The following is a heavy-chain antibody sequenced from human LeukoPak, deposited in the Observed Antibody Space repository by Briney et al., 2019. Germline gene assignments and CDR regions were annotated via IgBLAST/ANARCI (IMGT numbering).Heavy chain of an antibody. CDR1: GYTFTGYY. V-gene: IGHV1-2*02. Sequence: ASVKVSCKASGYTFTGYYMHWVRQAPGQGLEWMGWINPNSGGTNYAQKFQGRVTMTTDTSTSTAYMELRSLRSDDTAVYYCARDKSSRWFLHWFDPWGQGTLVTVSS. CDR3: ARDKSSRWFLHWFDP. CDR2: INPNSGGT. D-gene: IGHD4-23*01. J-gene: IGHJ5*02.